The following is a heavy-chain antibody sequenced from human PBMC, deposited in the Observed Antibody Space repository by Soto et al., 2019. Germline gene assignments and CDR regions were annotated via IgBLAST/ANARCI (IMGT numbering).Heavy chain of an antibody. D-gene: IGHD2-15*01. CDR1: GFTFSSYS. CDR3: ARSLYCSGGSCYFDY. CDR2: ISSSSSYI. Sequence: EVQLVESGGGLVKPGGSLRLSCAASGFTFSSYSVNWVRQAPGKGLEWVSSISSSSSYIYYADSVKGRFTISRDNAKNSLYLQMNSLRAEDTAVYYCARSLYCSGGSCYFDYWGQGTLVTVSS. V-gene: IGHV3-21*01. J-gene: IGHJ4*02.